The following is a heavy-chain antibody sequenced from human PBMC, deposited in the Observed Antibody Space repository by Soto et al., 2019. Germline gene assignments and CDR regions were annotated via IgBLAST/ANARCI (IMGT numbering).Heavy chain of an antibody. V-gene: IGHV4-59*12. D-gene: IGHD6-6*01. Sequence: SETLSLTCTVSGGSISIYYWSWIRQPPGKGLEWIGYIYYSGITNYNPSLKSRVTISVDTSKNQFSLKLSSVTAADTAVYYCARSDLEYSSSSGDAFDIWGQGKMVTVSS. CDR2: IYYSGIT. CDR3: ARSDLEYSSSSGDAFDI. J-gene: IGHJ3*02. CDR1: GGSISIYY.